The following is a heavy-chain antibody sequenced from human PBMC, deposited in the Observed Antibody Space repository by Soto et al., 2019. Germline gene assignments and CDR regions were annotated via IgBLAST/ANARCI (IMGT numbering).Heavy chain of an antibody. D-gene: IGHD5-18*01. CDR3: AKVRYSYGYGGADGMDV. V-gene: IGHV3-30*18. CDR1: GFTFSSYG. J-gene: IGHJ6*02. CDR2: ISYDGSNK. Sequence: QVQLVESGGGVVQPGRSLRLSCAASGFTFSSYGMHWVRQAPGKGLEWVAVISYDGSNKYYADSVKGRFTISRDNSKNTLYLQMNSLRAEDTAVYYCAKVRYSYGYGGADGMDVWGQGTTVTVSS.